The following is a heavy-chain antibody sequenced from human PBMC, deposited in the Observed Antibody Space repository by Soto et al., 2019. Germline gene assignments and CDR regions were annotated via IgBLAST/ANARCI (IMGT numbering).Heavy chain of an antibody. CDR2: SRDKPQGYST. V-gene: IGHV3-72*01. Sequence: LRLSCAASGFTFSGSAMHWVRQAPGKGLEWVGRSRDKPQGYSTAYAASVKGRFTTSRDESKNSAYLQMNSLKTEDTAVYYCVRATYFSDSSGYTRCLDYWGQGTLVTVSS. CDR1: GFTFSGSA. D-gene: IGHD3-22*01. CDR3: VRATYFSDSSGYTRCLDY. J-gene: IGHJ4*02.